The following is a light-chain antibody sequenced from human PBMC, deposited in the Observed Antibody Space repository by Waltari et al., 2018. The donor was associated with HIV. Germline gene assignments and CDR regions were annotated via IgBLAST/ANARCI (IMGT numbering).Light chain of an antibody. V-gene: IGLV7-46*01. CDR3: FLSYNGARV. CDR2: DTT. CDR1: TGPVTTGHY. J-gene: IGLJ3*02. Sequence: QAVVTQEPSLTVSPGWTVTLTCESRTGPVTTGHYPYWLQQRPGQAPMTLIFDTTKKHSWTPSRFSGSLLGGKAALTLSGAQPDDEAEYYCFLSYNGARVFGGGTRVTVL.